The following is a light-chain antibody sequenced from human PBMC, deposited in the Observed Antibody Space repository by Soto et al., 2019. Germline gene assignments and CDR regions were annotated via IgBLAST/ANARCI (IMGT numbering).Light chain of an antibody. CDR2: AAS. V-gene: IGKV1-39*01. CDR1: QPIGTH. J-gene: IGKJ5*01. CDR3: QQTYITPPIT. Sequence: DIQMTQSPFSLAASVGDRVTITCRGSQPIGTHLNWYQQKPGKAPQILIYAASTLQRGVPSRFSGSGFDRDFTLTISSLQPEDLAAYYCQQTYITPPITFGQGTRLEIK.